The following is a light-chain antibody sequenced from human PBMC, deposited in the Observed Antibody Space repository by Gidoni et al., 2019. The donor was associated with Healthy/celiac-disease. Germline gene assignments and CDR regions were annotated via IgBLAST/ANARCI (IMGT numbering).Light chain of an antibody. CDR2: DAS. CDR1: QRVSSY. CDR3: QQRSNWPPVYT. J-gene: IGKJ2*01. V-gene: IGKV3-11*01. Sequence: EIVLTQSPATLSLSPGERATLSCRASQRVSSYLAWYQRKPGQAPRLLIYDASNRSTGIPAMFSGSGSGTYFTLTISSLEPEEFAVYYCQQRSNWPPVYTFGQGTKLEIK.